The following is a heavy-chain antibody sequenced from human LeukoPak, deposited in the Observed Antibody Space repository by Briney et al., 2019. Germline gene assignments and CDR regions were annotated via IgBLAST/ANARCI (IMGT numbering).Heavy chain of an antibody. CDR3: ARRWNYGRNYYIDV. CDR1: GGSFSNYY. V-gene: IGHV4-34*01. D-gene: IGHD1-7*01. Sequence: PSETLTLTCAVYGGSFSNYYLSWIRQPPGKGLEWIAEINDSGRINYNPSLMSRVTVSVDPSKNQFSLRLTSVTATDTAVYYCARRWNYGRNYYIDVWGNGATVSVSS. CDR2: INDSGRI. J-gene: IGHJ6*03.